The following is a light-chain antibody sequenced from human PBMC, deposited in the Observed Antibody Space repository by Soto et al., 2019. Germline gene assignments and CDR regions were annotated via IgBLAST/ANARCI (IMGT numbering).Light chain of an antibody. CDR1: SSDVGSYNR. CDR3: SSYTSSITYV. V-gene: IGLV2-18*02. CDR2: DVS. Sequence: QSVLTQPPSVSGSPGQSVTISCTGTSSDVGSYNRVSWYQQPPGTAPKLMIYDVSNRPSGVPDRFSGSKSGNTASLTISGLPAEDEADYYCSSYTSSITYVFGTGTKLTVL. J-gene: IGLJ1*01.